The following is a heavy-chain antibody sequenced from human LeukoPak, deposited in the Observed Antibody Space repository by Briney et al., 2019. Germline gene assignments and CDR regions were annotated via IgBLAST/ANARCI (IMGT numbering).Heavy chain of an antibody. J-gene: IGHJ3*02. D-gene: IGHD6-13*01. Sequence: GGSLRLSCAASGFTFSSYWMHWVRQAPGKGLVWVSRINTDGSSTSYADSVKGRFTISRDNAKNTLYLQMNSLRAEDTAVYYCAKEISTQLVDAFDIWGQGTMVTVSS. V-gene: IGHV3-74*01. CDR2: INTDGSST. CDR1: GFTFSSYW. CDR3: AKEISTQLVDAFDI.